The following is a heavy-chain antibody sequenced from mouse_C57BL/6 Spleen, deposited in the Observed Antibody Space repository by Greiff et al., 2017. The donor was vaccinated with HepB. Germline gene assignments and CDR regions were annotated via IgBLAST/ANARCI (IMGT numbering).Heavy chain of an antibody. V-gene: IGHV1-61*01. J-gene: IGHJ2*01. CDR2: IYPSDSET. Sequence: QVQLKQPGAELVRPGSSVKLSCKASGYTFTSYWMDWVKQRPGQGLEWIGNIYPSDSETHYNQKFKDKATLTVDKSSSTAYMQLSSLTSEDSAVYYCARSDYDYGYFDYWGQGTTLTVSS. CDR3: ARSDYDYGYFDY. CDR1: GYTFTSYW. D-gene: IGHD2-4*01.